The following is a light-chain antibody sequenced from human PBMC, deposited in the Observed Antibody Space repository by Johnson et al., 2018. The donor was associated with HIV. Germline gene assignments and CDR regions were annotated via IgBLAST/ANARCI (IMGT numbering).Light chain of an antibody. V-gene: IGLV1-51*01. J-gene: IGLJ1*01. CDR3: GTWDSSLSAGV. CDR1: SSNIGNNY. Sequence: QPVLTQPPSVSAAPGQKVTISCSGSSSNIGNNYVSWYQQLPGTAPKLLIYDNNKRPSGIPDRFSGSKSGPSATLATTGLPPGDEADYYCGTWDSSLSAGVFGTGTKVTVL. CDR2: DNN.